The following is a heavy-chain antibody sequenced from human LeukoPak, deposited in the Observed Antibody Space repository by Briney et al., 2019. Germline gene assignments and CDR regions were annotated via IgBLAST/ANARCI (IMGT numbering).Heavy chain of an antibody. CDR2: ISSTSSDI. J-gene: IGHJ4*02. Sequence: PGGSLRLSCVASGFAFETYTMNWVRQAPGKGLEWVSFISSTSSDINYADSVRDRFTISRDNAKNSLFLQMDSLRVEDTAVYYCAKGLFSGYDKYLDSWGQGTLVTASS. CDR3: AKGLFSGYDKYLDS. V-gene: IGHV3-21*04. CDR1: GFAFETYT. D-gene: IGHD5-12*01.